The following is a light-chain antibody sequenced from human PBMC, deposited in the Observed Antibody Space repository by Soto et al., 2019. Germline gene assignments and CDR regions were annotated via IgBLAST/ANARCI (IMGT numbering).Light chain of an antibody. CDR3: QKYNSALGT. J-gene: IGKJ1*01. CDR1: RSINRW. CDR2: AAS. V-gene: IGKV1-27*01. Sequence: DIQMTQSPSTLSASVGDRVTITCRASRSINRWLAWYQQKPGKVPKLLIYAASTLQSGVPSRFSGSGSGTDFTLTISSLQPEDVATYYCQKYNSALGTFGQGTKVDIK.